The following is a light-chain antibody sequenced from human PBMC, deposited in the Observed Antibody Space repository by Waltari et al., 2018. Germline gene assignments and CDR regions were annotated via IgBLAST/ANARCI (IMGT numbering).Light chain of an antibody. J-gene: IGKJ2*01. CDR1: QGISNY. CDR3: QQHNTYAYT. V-gene: IGKV1-16*01. CDR2: SAS. Sequence: DIQMTQSPSSLSASVGDTVTITCRASQGISNYLAWYQQKPGKAPKPLIYSASNLESGVPSRFSGSGSGTDFSLTISSLQPEDFAIFYCQQHNTYAYTFAQGTKVEIK.